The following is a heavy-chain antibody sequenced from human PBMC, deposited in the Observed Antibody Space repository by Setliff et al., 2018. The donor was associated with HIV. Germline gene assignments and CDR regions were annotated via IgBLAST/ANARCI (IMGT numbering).Heavy chain of an antibody. CDR2: VYYRGGV. Sequence: SETLSLTCTVSGGLINSHYWNWIRQAPGKGLEWIGCVYYRGGVTYNPSLSSRVTISVDTSKNQFPLSLSSVTAGDTAIYFCARTSRLHPFDYWGQGKLVTVSS. CDR1: GGLINSHY. V-gene: IGHV4-59*08. D-gene: IGHD2-21*02. J-gene: IGHJ4*02. CDR3: ARTSRLHPFDY.